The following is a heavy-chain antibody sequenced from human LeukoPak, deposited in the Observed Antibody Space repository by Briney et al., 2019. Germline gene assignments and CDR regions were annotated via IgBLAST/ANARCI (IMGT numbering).Heavy chain of an antibody. V-gene: IGHV1-3*01. CDR3: ARDPTNKWKLPLYYLDY. CDR2: INAGNGDT. J-gene: IGHJ4*02. Sequence: ASVKVSCKASGYSFDSYVMHWVRQAPGQRPEWMGWINAGNGDTKFSRKFQGRFIITRDTSATTAYMELSSLRSADTAVYYCARDPTNKWKLPLYYLDYWGQGTLVTVSS. D-gene: IGHD1-20*01. CDR1: GYSFDSYV.